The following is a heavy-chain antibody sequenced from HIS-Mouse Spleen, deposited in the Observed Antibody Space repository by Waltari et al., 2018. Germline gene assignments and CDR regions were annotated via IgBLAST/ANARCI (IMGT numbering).Heavy chain of an antibody. J-gene: IGHJ2*01. Sequence: QLQLQESGPGLVKPSETLSLTCTVSGGSISSSSYYWGWIRQPPGKGLGWFGSIYYSGSTYHNPSLKSRVTISVDTSKNQFSLKRSSVTAADTAVYYCAREIPYSSSWYDWYFDLWGRGTLVTVSS. CDR2: IYYSGST. CDR1: GGSISSSSYY. V-gene: IGHV4-39*07. CDR3: AREIPYSSSWYDWYFDL. D-gene: IGHD6-13*01.